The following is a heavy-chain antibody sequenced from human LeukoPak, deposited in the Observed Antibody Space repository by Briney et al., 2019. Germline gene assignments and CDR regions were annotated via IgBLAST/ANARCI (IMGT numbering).Heavy chain of an antibody. D-gene: IGHD2-2*02. Sequence: GASVNVSCKASGYTFTSYYMHWVRHAPGQGLEWMGIINPSGGSTIYAQKFQGRVTMTTDTSTSTVYMEPSSLRSEDTAVYYCARGGCSSTSCYTPGYNWFDPWGQGTLVTVSS. CDR3: ARGGCSSTSCYTPGYNWFDP. CDR2: INPSGGST. CDR1: GYTFTSYY. J-gene: IGHJ5*02. V-gene: IGHV1-46*01.